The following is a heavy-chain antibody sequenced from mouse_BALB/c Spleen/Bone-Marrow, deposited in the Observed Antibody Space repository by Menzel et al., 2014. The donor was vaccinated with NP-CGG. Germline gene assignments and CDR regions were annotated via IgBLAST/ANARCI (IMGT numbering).Heavy chain of an antibody. CDR3: VRSPGEVNY. J-gene: IGHJ3*01. CDR2: IAPGNGTI. D-gene: IGHD1-3*01. V-gene: IGHV14-3*02. Sequence: VQLQQSGAELVKPGASVKLSCTASGFNIKDAYMHWMKQRPEQGLEWIGRIAPGNGTIQYDPKFQGKSTITADTSSNTAYLHLISLTSEDTAVYYGVRSPGEVNYWGQGTLVTVSA. CDR1: GFNIKDAY.